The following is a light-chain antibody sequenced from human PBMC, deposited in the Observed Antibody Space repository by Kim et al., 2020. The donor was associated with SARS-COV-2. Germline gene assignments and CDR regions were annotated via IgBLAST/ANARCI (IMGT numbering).Light chain of an antibody. Sequence: DIQITQSPSTLSASVGDRVIITCRASQSNSMWLAWYQQKPGKAPKLLISKASSLQSGVPSRFSGSGSGTEFTLTISSLQPDDFGTYYCQQYDNYFGQGTKLEIK. V-gene: IGKV1-5*03. J-gene: IGKJ2*01. CDR2: KAS. CDR1: QSNSMW. CDR3: QQYDNY.